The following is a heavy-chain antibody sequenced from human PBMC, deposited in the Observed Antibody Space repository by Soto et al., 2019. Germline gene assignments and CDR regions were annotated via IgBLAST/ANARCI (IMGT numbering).Heavy chain of an antibody. CDR2: ISGSGGST. D-gene: IGHD6-19*01. J-gene: IGHJ6*02. CDR1: GFTFSSYA. CDR3: AEDQEDSSGWYYYGMDV. Sequence: GGSLRLSCAASGFTFSSYAMSWVRQAPGKGLEWVSAISGSGGSTYYADSVKGRFTISRDNSKNTLYLQMNSLRAEDTAVYYCAEDQEDSSGWYYYGMDVWGQGTTVTVSS. V-gene: IGHV3-23*01.